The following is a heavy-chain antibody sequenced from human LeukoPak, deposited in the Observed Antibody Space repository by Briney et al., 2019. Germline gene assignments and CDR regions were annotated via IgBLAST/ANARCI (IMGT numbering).Heavy chain of an antibody. D-gene: IGHD3-10*02. Sequence: ASVKVSCKASGYTFTGYYMHWVRQAPGQGLEWMGWMNPNVGGANFPQKFQGRVTVTSDPAISAAYMELRRLRSDDTAVYYCARGVFGESLESWGQGTLVTVSS. J-gene: IGHJ4*02. CDR2: MNPNVGGA. CDR3: ARGVFGESLES. V-gene: IGHV1-2*02. CDR1: GYTFTGYY.